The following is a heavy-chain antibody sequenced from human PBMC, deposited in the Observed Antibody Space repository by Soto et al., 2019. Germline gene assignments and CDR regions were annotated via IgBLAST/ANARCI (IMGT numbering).Heavy chain of an antibody. D-gene: IGHD3-22*01. CDR2: IYYSGST. CDR1: GGSISSGGYY. CDR3: ARFYDSSGYYAPDY. V-gene: IGHV4-31*03. J-gene: IGHJ4*02. Sequence: TLSLTCTVSGGSISSGGYYWSWIRQHPGKGLEWIGYIYYSGSTYYNPSLKSRVTISVDTSKNQFSLKLSPVTAADTAVYYCARFYDSSGYYAPDYWGQGTLVTV.